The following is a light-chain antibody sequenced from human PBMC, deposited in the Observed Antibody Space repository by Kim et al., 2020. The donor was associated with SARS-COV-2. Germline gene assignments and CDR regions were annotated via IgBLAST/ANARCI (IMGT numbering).Light chain of an antibody. Sequence: SSELTQDPAVSVALGQTVRITCQGDSLRSYYASWYQQKPGQAPVLVIYGKNNRPSGIPDRFSGSSSGNTASLTITGAQAEDEADYYCNSRDSSGNPPYVFGTGTKAPS. CDR1: SLRSYY. CDR3: NSRDSSGNPPYV. V-gene: IGLV3-19*01. CDR2: GKN. J-gene: IGLJ1*01.